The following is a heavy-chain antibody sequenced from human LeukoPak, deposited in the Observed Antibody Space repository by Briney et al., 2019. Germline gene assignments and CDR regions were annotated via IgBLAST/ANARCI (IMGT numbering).Heavy chain of an antibody. CDR1: GGSISSYH. D-gene: IGHD3-10*01. V-gene: IGHV4-4*07. J-gene: IGHJ4*02. Sequence: SETLSLTCTVSGGSISSYHWSWIRQPAGKGLEWIGRIYTNGSANYNPSLKSRVTMSVDTSKNQFSLKLSSVTAADTAVYYCARDQGSGSSYYFDYWGQGTLVTVSS. CDR2: IYTNGSA. CDR3: ARDQGSGSSYYFDY.